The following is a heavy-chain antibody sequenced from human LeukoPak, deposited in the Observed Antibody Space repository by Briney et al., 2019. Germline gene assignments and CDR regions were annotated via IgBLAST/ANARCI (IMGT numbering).Heavy chain of an antibody. D-gene: IGHD3-16*01. Sequence: GGSLRLSCAASGFTFRSYSMNWVRQAPGKGLEWVSYISNAIWYADSVKGRFTISRDNAKNALYLQMNSLRPEDTAEYYCVRDSDYAFDHWGQGALVTVSS. V-gene: IGHV3-48*01. CDR1: GFTFRSYS. J-gene: IGHJ4*02. CDR2: ISNAI. CDR3: VRDSDYAFDH.